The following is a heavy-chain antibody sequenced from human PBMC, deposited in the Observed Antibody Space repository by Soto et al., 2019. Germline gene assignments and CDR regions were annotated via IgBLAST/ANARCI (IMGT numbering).Heavy chain of an antibody. CDR2: IYYSGST. CDR1: GGSISSYY. J-gene: IGHJ6*02. CDR3: ARDRRTTYKWNDQYDYYGMDV. D-gene: IGHD1-1*01. Sequence: SETLSLTCTVSGGSISSYYWSWIRQPPGKGLEWIGYIYYSGSTNYNTSLKSRVTISVDTSKNQFSLKLSSVTAADTAVYYCARDRRTTYKWNDQYDYYGMDVWGQGTTVTVSS. V-gene: IGHV4-59*01.